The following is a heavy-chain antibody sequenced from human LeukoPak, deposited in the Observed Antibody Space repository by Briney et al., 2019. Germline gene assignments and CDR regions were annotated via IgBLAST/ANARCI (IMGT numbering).Heavy chain of an antibody. J-gene: IGHJ4*02. CDR2: ISSSSKTI. V-gene: IGHV3-48*04. CDR1: GITFSDYD. D-gene: IGHD3-22*01. CDR3: ARGRWDYDSSGYYHPVY. Sequence: GGSLRLSCAASGITFSDYDMIWVRQSPGKGLEWVSFISSSSKTIYYADAVKGRFTIPRDNAKNSLYLQMNSLRGEDTAVYYCARGRWDYDSSGYYHPVYWGQGTLVTVSS.